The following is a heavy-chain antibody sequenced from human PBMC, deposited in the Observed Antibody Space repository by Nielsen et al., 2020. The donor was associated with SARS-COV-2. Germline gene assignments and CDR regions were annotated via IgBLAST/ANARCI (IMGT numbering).Heavy chain of an antibody. CDR3: ASLNWVDPTSN. J-gene: IGHJ4*02. CDR1: GFTFSAYW. CDR2: IKDDGSAR. V-gene: IGHV3-7*01. Sequence: GGSLRLSYVASGFTFSAYWMNWVRQAPGKGLELVANIKDDGSARYYVDSVKGRFTISKDNAKNSLYLQMHNLRAEDTAVYFCASLNWVDPTSNWGPGTPVTVSA. D-gene: IGHD1-1*01.